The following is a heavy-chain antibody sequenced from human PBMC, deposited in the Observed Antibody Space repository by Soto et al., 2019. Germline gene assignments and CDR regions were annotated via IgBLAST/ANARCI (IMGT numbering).Heavy chain of an antibody. CDR3: ARAWVRDWFDP. CDR1: GFTFSSYG. V-gene: IGHV3-33*01. D-gene: IGHD3-10*01. CDR2: IWYDGSNK. Sequence: QVQLVESGGGVVQPGRSLRLSGAASGFTFSSYGMHWVRQAPGKGLEWVAVIWYDGSNKYYADSVKGRFTISRDNSKNTLYLQMNSLRAEDTAVYYCARAWVRDWFDPWGQGTLVTVSS. J-gene: IGHJ5*02.